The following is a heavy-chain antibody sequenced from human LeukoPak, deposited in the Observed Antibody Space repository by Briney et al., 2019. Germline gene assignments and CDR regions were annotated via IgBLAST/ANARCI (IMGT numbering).Heavy chain of an antibody. V-gene: IGHV1-69*04. J-gene: IGHJ3*02. CDR3: ASPRRTRTAFDI. D-gene: IGHD1-14*01. CDR2: IIPILGIA. Sequence: ASVTVSCKASGGTFSSYAISWVRQAPGQGLEWMGRIIPILGIANYAQKFQGRVTITADKSTSTAYMELSSLRSEDTAVYYCASPRRTRTAFDIWGQGTMVTVSS. CDR1: GGTFSSYA.